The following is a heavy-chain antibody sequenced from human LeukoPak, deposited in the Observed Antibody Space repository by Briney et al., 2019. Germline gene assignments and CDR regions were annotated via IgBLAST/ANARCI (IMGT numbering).Heavy chain of an antibody. CDR3: AKSTLGSSWFDY. D-gene: IGHD6-13*01. V-gene: IGHV3-30*04. Sequence: GRSLRLSCAASGFTFSSYAMHWVRQAPGKGLEWVAVISYDGSNKYYADSVKGRFTISRDNSKNTLYLQMNSLRAEDTAVYYCAKSTLGSSWFDYWGQGTLVTVSS. CDR2: ISYDGSNK. J-gene: IGHJ4*02. CDR1: GFTFSSYA.